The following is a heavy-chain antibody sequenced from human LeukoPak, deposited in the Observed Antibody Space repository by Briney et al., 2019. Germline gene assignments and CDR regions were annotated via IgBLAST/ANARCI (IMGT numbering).Heavy chain of an antibody. Sequence: ASVKVSCKASGYTFTSYGISWVRQAPGQGLEWMGGIIPIFGTANYAQKFQGRVTITADESTSTAYMELSSLRSEDTAVYYCARLTHLGELSLYRAWYYFDYWGQGTLVTVSS. J-gene: IGHJ4*02. CDR2: IIPIFGTA. CDR1: GYTFTSYG. V-gene: IGHV1-69*13. D-gene: IGHD3-16*02. CDR3: ARLTHLGELSLYRAWYYFDY.